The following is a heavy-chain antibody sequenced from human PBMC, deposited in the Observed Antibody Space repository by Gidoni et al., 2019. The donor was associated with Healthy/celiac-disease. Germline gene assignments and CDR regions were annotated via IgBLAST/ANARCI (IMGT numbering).Heavy chain of an antibody. CDR2: IIGSGGST. V-gene: IGHV3-23*04. D-gene: IGHD5-18*01. J-gene: IGHJ4*02. CDR3: AKGHGRSSYGEDY. CDR1: GFTFSSYA. Sequence: EVQLVESGGGLVQPGGSLRLSCAASGFTFSSYAMSWVRQAPGKGLEWVAAIIGSGGSTYYADSVKGRFTISRDNSKNTLYLQMNSLRAEDTAVYYCAKGHGRSSYGEDYWGQGTLVTVSS.